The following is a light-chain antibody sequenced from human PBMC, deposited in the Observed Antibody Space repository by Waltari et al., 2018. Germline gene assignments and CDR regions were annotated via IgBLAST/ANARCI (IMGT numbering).Light chain of an antibody. CDR2: FNN. J-gene: IGLJ3*02. Sequence: QSVLTQPPSASGTPGQRVTISCSGGSSNSITSTVNCYKHLPGTAPKLLLYFNNLRPSGVPDRFSGSKSGTSASLAITGLQSEDEASYYCSIWDDSLNGPVFGGGTTLTVL. CDR1: SSNSITST. CDR3: SIWDDSLNGPV. V-gene: IGLV1-44*01.